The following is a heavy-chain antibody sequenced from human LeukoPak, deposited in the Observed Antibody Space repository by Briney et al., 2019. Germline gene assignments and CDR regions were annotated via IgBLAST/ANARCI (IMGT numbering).Heavy chain of an antibody. CDR1: GYAFTSYY. CDR2: INPSGGST. D-gene: IGHD3-22*01. CDR3: ARVSRNHYDSSWSSGDY. V-gene: IGHV1-46*01. J-gene: IGHJ4*02. Sequence: GASVKVSCKASGYAFTSYYMHWVRQAPGQGLEWVGIINPSGGSTSYAQKFQGRVTMTRDTSTSTVYMALSSLRSEDTAVYYCARVSRNHYDSSWSSGDYWGQGTLVTVSS.